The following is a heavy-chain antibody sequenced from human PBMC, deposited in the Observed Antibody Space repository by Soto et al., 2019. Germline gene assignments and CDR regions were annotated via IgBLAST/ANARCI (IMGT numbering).Heavy chain of an antibody. D-gene: IGHD2-15*01. CDR3: ARDVVVVAATTIYYYYGMDV. V-gene: IGHV3-48*02. Sequence: SLRLSCAASGFTFSSYSMNWVRQAPGKGLEWVSYISSSSSTIYYADSVKGRFTISRDNAKNSLYLQMNSLRDEDTAVYYCARDVVVVAATTIYYYYGMDVWGQGTTVTVSS. CDR1: GFTFSSYS. CDR2: ISSSSSTI. J-gene: IGHJ6*02.